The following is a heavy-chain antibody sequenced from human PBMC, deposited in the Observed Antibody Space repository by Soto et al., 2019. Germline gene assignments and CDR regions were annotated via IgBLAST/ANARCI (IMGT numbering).Heavy chain of an antibody. CDR2: ISGSGGCT. D-gene: IGHD3-16*01. J-gene: IGHJ4*02. V-gene: IGHV3-23*01. CDR3: AITFGGGPFDY. CDR1: GFTFSSYA. Sequence: GGSLRLSCAASGFTFSSYAMSWVRQAPGKGLEWVSAISGSGGCTYYADSVKGRFTISRDNSKNTLYLQMNSLRAEDTAVYYCAITFGGGPFDYWGQGTLVTVSS.